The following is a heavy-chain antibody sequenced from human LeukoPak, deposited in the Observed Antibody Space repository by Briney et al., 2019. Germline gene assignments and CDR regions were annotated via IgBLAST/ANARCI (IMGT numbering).Heavy chain of an antibody. D-gene: IGHD3-10*01. CDR3: ATETGDSPDY. CDR1: GFTFSSYA. V-gene: IGHV3-23*01. Sequence: GGSLRLSCAASGFTFSSYAMSWVRQAPGKGLEWVSGISARGANTYYPDSVKGRFTISRDNSKNTLFLQMNSLRGEDTAVYYCATETGDSPDYWGQGTLVTVSS. J-gene: IGHJ4*02. CDR2: ISARGANT.